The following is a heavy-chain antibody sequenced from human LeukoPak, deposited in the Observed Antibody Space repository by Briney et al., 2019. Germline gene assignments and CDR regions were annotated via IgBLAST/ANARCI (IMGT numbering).Heavy chain of an antibody. Sequence: PGGSLRLSCAASGFTFSNSWMHWVRQAPGKGLVWVSRITSGGTNTAYADSVRGRFTISRDDSKNTLYLQMNSLRAEDTAVYYCVAYCGGGICPNEGVGFWGQGTLVTVSS. V-gene: IGHV3-74*01. CDR1: GFTFSNSW. CDR3: VAYCGGGICPNEGVGF. J-gene: IGHJ4*02. CDR2: ITSGGTNT. D-gene: IGHD2-15*01.